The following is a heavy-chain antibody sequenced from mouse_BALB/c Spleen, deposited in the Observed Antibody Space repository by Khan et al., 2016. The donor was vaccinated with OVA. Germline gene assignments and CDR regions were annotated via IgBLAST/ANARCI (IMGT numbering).Heavy chain of an antibody. D-gene: IGHD2-4*01. CDR3: ARKDYYEYDTFTY. CDR1: GYSITSDYA. V-gene: IGHV3-2*02. J-gene: IGHJ3*01. Sequence: EVQLQESGPGLVKPSQSLSLTCTVSGYSITSDYAWNWIRQFPGNKMEWMGYITYSGNTRFNPSLKSRTSITRDTSKNQFFLQLNSVTTEDTATYYCARKDYYEYDTFTYWGQGTLVTVSA. CDR2: ITYSGNT.